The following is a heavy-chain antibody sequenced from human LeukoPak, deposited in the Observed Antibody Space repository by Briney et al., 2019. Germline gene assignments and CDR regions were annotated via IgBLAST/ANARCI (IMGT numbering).Heavy chain of an antibody. V-gene: IGHV4-38-2*01. CDR1: GHSISTGYY. CDR2: MSHNRGT. D-gene: IGHD3-10*01. CDR3: ASYYASGVSAYNYYGMDV. Sequence: SETLSLTCAVSGHSISTGYYWGWIRQPPGKGLEWIGSMSHNRGTYYNPSLKSRVTISMDTSKNQISLRLASVTAADTAVYYCASYYASGVSAYNYYGMDVWGKGTTVTVSS. J-gene: IGHJ6*04.